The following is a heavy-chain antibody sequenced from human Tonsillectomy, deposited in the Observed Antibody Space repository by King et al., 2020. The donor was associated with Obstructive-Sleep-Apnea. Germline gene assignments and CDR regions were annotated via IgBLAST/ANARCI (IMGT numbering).Heavy chain of an antibody. Sequence: QLQESGPGLVKPSQTLSLTCTVSGGSISSGGYYCSWIRQHPGKGLEWNGYIYYSGSTYYNPSLKSRVTISVDTSKNQFSLKLSSVTAAEPAVYSCARERGRGFGFPNWFDPWGQGTLVTVSS. CDR3: ARERGRGFGFPNWFDP. J-gene: IGHJ5*02. CDR1: GGSISSGGYY. D-gene: IGHD3-10*01. CDR2: IYYSGST. V-gene: IGHV4-31*03.